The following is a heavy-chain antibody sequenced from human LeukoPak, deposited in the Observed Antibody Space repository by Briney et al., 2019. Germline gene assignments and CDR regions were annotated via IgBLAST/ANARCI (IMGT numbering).Heavy chain of an antibody. J-gene: IGHJ3*02. Sequence: PSQTLSLTCTVSTGSIRGDGYYWSWIRQHPGKGLEWLGHINSNGETHYNPSLKSRLTISVDRSKNQFSLKLSSVTAADTAVYYCARDAPNYYDSSGPWGSGAFDIWGQGTMVTVSS. CDR1: TGSIRGDGYY. CDR2: INSNGET. V-gene: IGHV4-31*03. D-gene: IGHD3-22*01. CDR3: ARDAPNYYDSSGPWGSGAFDI.